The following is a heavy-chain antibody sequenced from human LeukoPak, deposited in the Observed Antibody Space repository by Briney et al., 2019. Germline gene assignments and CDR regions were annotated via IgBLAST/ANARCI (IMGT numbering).Heavy chain of an antibody. J-gene: IGHJ4*02. CDR1: GFTFDDYA. CDR2: ISWNSGSI. Sequence: GGSLRLSCAASGFTFDDYAMHWVRQAPGKGLEWVSGISWNSGSIGYADSVKGRLTISRDNAKNSLYLQMNSLRAEDTALYYCASGYDSSGSKGYFDYWGQGTLVTVSS. CDR3: ASGYDSSGSKGYFDY. V-gene: IGHV3-9*01. D-gene: IGHD3-22*01.